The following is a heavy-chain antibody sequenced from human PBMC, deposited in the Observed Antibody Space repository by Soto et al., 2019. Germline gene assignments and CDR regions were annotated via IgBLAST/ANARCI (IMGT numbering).Heavy chain of an antibody. J-gene: IGHJ5*02. CDR2: ISYDGSNK. CDR1: GFTFSSYA. V-gene: IGHV3-30-3*01. Sequence: GGSLRLSCAASGFTFSSYAMHWVRQAPGKGLEWVAVISYDGSNKYYADSVKGRFTISRDNSKNTLYLQMNSLRAEDTAVYYCARDAKLLWFGELVPENNWFDPWGQGTLVTVSS. D-gene: IGHD3-10*01. CDR3: ARDAKLLWFGELVPENNWFDP.